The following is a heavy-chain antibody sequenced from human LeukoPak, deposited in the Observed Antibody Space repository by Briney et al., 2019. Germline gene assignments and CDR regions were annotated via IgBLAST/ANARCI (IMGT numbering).Heavy chain of an antibody. D-gene: IGHD2-8*02. CDR2: INHSGSA. CDR1: GGSFSGYY. J-gene: IGHJ4*02. CDR3: ARDLERTAPATDSVFDY. Sequence: PSETLSLTCAVYGGSFSGYYWSWIRQPPGKGLEWIGEINHSGSANYNPSLKSRVTVSVDTSKNQFSLKLSSVTAADTAVYYCARDLERTAPATDSVFDYWGQGTLVTVSS. V-gene: IGHV4-34*01.